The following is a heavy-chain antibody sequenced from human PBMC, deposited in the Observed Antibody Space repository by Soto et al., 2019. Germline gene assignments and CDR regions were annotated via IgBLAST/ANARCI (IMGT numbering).Heavy chain of an antibody. CDR2: IYHSGST. V-gene: IGHV4-4*02. J-gene: IGHJ3*02. D-gene: IGHD2-21*02. Sequence: SETLSLTCAVSGGSISSSNWWSWVRQPPGKGLEWIGEIYHSGSTNYNPSLKSRFTISVDKSKNQFSLKLSSVTAADTAVYYCARRDIVVVTATGAFDIWGQGTMVTVSS. CDR3: ARRDIVVVTATGAFDI. CDR1: GGSISSSNW.